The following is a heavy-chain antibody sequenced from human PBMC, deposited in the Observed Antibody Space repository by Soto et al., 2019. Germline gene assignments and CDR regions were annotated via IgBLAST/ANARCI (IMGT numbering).Heavy chain of an antibody. J-gene: IGHJ4*02. D-gene: IGHD5-12*01. V-gene: IGHV1-18*01. CDR1: GYTFRTYG. Sequence: QVQLVQSGAEVTKPGASVKVSCKASGYTFRTYGISWVRQDPGQGLEWMGWTSGNNDKKNYSQKFKGRVTMTTDTSTNTAYLELRSLSTDDTALYYCARESRGYEDYWCQGTLVIVSS. CDR3: ARESRGYEDY. CDR2: TSGNNDKK.